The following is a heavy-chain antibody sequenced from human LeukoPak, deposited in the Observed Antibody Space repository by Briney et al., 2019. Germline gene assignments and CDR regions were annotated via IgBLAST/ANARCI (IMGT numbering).Heavy chain of an antibody. Sequence: GGSLRLSCSAPGFTFSFYAMGWVRQAPGKGLEYVSAISSNGGSTYYADSVKGRFTISRDNSKNTLYLQMSSLRADDTAVYYCVKGFPHYYDSSGFGAFDVWGQGTIVTVSS. CDR2: ISSNGGST. CDR1: GFTFSFYA. CDR3: VKGFPHYYDSSGFGAFDV. J-gene: IGHJ3*01. D-gene: IGHD3-22*01. V-gene: IGHV3-64D*09.